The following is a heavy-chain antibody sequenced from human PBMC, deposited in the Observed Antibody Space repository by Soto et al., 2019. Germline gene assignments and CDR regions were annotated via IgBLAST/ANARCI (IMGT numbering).Heavy chain of an antibody. J-gene: IGHJ5*02. D-gene: IGHD6-13*01. V-gene: IGHV5-51*01. CDR3: ARSRAVAGGWADNWFDP. Sequence: GASLKISCKGSGYRFTSYWIAWVRQMPGKGLEWMGIIHPGDSETRYSPSFQGQVTISVDKSISTAYLQWSSLKASDTAMYYCARSRAVAGGWADNWFDPWGQGTLVTVSS. CDR1: GYRFTSYW. CDR2: IHPGDSET.